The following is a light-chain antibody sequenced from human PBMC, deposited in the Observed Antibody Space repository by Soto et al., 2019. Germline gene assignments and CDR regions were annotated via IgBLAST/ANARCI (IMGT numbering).Light chain of an antibody. CDR3: QQYNDWPPYT. Sequence: EIVMTQSPATLSVSPGERATLSCRASQSVSSNLAWYQQKPGQAPSLLIYGVSIRATGVPARFSGSGSGTEFTLTISSLQSEDFAVYYCQQYNDWPPYTFGQGTRLEIK. CDR2: GVS. J-gene: IGKJ2*01. V-gene: IGKV3-15*01. CDR1: QSVSSN.